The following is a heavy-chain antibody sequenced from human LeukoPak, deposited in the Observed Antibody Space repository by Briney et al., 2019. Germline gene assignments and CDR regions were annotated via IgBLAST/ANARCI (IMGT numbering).Heavy chain of an antibody. V-gene: IGHV4-34*01. J-gene: IGHJ4*02. CDR2: INHSGYT. Sequence: ASETLSLTCAVYGDSSFSSYYWSWIRQTPGGALEWIGEINHSGYTNYNPSLKSRVTLSIDTSKNQFSLRLNSVTAADTAVYYCSRQVVGNDYWGQGTLVTVSS. CDR1: GDSSFSSYY. CDR3: SRQVVGNDY. D-gene: IGHD3-22*01.